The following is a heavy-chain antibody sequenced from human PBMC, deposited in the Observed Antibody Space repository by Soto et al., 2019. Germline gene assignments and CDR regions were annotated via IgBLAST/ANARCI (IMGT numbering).Heavy chain of an antibody. CDR2: IRSKAYAGTT. CDR3: TNNYNNYEYYGMNV. CDR1: GFSFSAYS. D-gene: IGHD4-4*01. Sequence: PXGSRRLSGIPSGFSFSAYSMSWVRQAAGKGLEWVGFIRSKAYAGTTEYAASVKGRFTMSRDDSKSIAYLQMDGLKIEDTRVYYCTNNYNNYEYYGMNVWGQGTTVTVSS. V-gene: IGHV3-49*04. J-gene: IGHJ6*02.